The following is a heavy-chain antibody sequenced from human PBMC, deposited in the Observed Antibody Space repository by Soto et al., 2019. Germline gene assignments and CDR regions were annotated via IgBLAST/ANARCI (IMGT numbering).Heavy chain of an antibody. J-gene: IGHJ6*02. CDR2: INAGNGNT. CDR3: ARTWIQLWFSYGMDV. D-gene: IGHD5-18*01. Sequence: ASVKVSCKASGYTFTSYAMHWVRQAPGQRLEWMGWINAGNGNTKYSQKFQGRVTITRDTSAGTAYMELSSLRSEDTAVYYCARTWIQLWFSYGMDVWGQGTTVTVSS. V-gene: IGHV1-3*01. CDR1: GYTFTSYA.